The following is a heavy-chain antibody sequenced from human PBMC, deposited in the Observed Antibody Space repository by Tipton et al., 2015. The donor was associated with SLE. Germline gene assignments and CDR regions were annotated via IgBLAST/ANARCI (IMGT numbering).Heavy chain of an antibody. CDR2: IYYSG. CDR3: ASRSSTRTNYYYMDV. D-gene: IGHD2-2*01. Sequence: TLSLTCSVSGDFISSGSYYWSWIRQHPGKGLEWIGYIYYSGSTISVDTSKNQFSLKLSSVTAADMAVYYCASRSSTRTNYYYMDVWGKGTTVTVSS. J-gene: IGHJ6*03. V-gene: IGHV4-31*01. CDR1: GDFISSGSYY.